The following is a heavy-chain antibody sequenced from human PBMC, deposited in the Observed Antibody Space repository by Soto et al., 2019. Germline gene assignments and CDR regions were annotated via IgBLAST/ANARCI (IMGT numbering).Heavy chain of an antibody. CDR3: ARDQGTVAPSYFDS. Sequence: GGSLRLSCAASGFTFSTYSMNWVRQAPGRGLEWVSSISSSSNYIYYGDAVKGRCTISRDNAKNLVYLHMSSLRAEDTALYYCARDQGTVAPSYFDSWGRGILFTVSS. D-gene: IGHD1-26*01. CDR2: ISSSSNYI. V-gene: IGHV3-21*06. CDR1: GFTFSTYS. J-gene: IGHJ4*02.